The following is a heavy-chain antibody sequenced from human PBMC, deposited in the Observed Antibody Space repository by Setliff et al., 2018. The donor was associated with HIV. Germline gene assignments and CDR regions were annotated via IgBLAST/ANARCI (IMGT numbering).Heavy chain of an antibody. CDR3: ARLLRGGGDYFDY. Sequence: GGSLRLSCAASGFTFSSYEMTWVRQAPGKGLEWVSYISRSGNTIYYADSVKGRFTISRDNAKNSLFLQMNSLRAEDTAIYYCARLLRGGGDYFDYWGQGTLVTVPQ. D-gene: IGHD3-10*01. CDR2: ISRSGNTI. J-gene: IGHJ4*02. CDR1: GFTFSSYE. V-gene: IGHV3-48*03.